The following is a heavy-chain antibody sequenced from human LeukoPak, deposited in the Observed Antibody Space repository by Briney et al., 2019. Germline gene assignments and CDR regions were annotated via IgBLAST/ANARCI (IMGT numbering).Heavy chain of an antibody. J-gene: IGHJ4*02. CDR1: GFSFSTYG. V-gene: IGHV3-33*06. Sequence: PGKSLRLSCAASGFSFSTYGIYWVRQAPGTGLEWVSVMWYDGSKDYYADSVKGRFTISRDTSKNTLYLQMNNLRAEDTAVYYCAKDRETYEYTFDYWGQGTLVTVSS. CDR2: MWYDGSKD. D-gene: IGHD6-6*01. CDR3: AKDRETYEYTFDY.